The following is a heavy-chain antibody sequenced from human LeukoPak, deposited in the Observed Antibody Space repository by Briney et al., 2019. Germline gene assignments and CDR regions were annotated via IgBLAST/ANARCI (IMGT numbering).Heavy chain of an antibody. CDR1: GGSVSSGSYY. D-gene: IGHD6-13*01. J-gene: IGHJ4*02. CDR2: IYYSGST. V-gene: IGHV4-61*01. Sequence: SSETLSLTCTVSGGSVSSGSYYWSWIRQPPGKGLEWIGYIYYSGSTNYNPSLKSRVTISVDTSKNQFPLKLSSVTAADTAVYYCARDSPYSSSWYAARYWGQGTLVTVSS. CDR3: ARDSPYSSSWYAARY.